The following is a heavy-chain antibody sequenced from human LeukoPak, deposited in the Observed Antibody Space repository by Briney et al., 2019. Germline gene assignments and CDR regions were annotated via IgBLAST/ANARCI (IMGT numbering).Heavy chain of an antibody. Sequence: SETLSLTCGVYGGSFSGYYWSWIRQPPGKGLEWIGEINHGGSTSYTPSLKSRVTISVDTSKNQLSLRLNSVTAADTAVYYCARGPLEWSPLNWGQGTLVTVSS. V-gene: IGHV4-34*01. J-gene: IGHJ4*02. D-gene: IGHD3-3*01. CDR3: ARGPLEWSPLN. CDR2: INHGGST. CDR1: GGSFSGYY.